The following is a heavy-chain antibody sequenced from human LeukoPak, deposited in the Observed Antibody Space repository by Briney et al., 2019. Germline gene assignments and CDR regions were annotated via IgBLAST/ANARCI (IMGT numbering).Heavy chain of an antibody. CDR1: GGSFSGYY. Sequence: PSETLSLTCAVNGGSFSGYYWSWIRQPPGKGLEWIGEINHSGSTNYNPSLKSRVTISVDTSKNQFSLKLSSVTAADTAVYYCAAGPYSSGISLDYWGQGTLVTVSS. V-gene: IGHV4-34*01. D-gene: IGHD6-25*01. CDR2: INHSGST. CDR3: AAGPYSSGISLDY. J-gene: IGHJ4*02.